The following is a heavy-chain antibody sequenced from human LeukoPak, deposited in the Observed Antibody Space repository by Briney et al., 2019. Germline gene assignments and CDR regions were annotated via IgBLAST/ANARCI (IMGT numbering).Heavy chain of an antibody. J-gene: IGHJ3*02. CDR1: GFTFSTTW. D-gene: IGHD3-10*01. V-gene: IGHV3-74*01. Sequence: RGSLRLSCAASGFTFSTTWMHWVRQAPGKGLVWVSRIISDGSITTYAGSVKGRFTISRDNAKNMLYLQMNNLRAEDTAVYFCATDGGYAFHIWVQATMLGDCS. CDR2: IISDGSIT. CDR3: ATDGGYAFHI.